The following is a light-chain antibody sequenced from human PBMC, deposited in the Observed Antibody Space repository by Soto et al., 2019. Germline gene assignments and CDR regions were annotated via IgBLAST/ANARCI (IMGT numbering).Light chain of an antibody. CDR1: SSNIGAGYD. Sequence: QSVLTQPPSVSGAPGQRVTISCTGSSSNIGAGYDVHGYQQLPGTAPKLLIYGNSNRPSGVPDRVSGSKCGTSAALAITGLQAEDEADYYCQSYDSSLRGVVFGGGTKLPVL. CDR3: QSYDSSLRGVV. V-gene: IGLV1-40*01. CDR2: GNS. J-gene: IGLJ2*01.